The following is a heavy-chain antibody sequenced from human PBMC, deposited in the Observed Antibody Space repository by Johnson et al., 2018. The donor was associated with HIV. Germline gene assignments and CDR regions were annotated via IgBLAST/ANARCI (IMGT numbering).Heavy chain of an antibody. J-gene: IGHJ3*02. CDR2: ISSSGTTV. CDR3: ARDSDKWELRPGAFDI. CDR1: GFTFSDYY. V-gene: IGHV3-11*04. Sequence: QVQLVESGGGLVKPGGSLRLSCVASGFTFSDYYMTWIRQTPGKGLEWVSYISSSGTTVYYADSVRGRFSISRDNTKHSLYLQMNSLRAEDTAVYYCARDSDKWELRPGAFDIWGQGTMVTVSS. D-gene: IGHD1-26*01.